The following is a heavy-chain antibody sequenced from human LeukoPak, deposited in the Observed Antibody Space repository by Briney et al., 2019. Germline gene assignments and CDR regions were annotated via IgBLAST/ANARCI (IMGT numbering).Heavy chain of an antibody. Sequence: GSLRLSCAASGFTFSSYAMHWVRQAPGKGLEWVAVISYDGSNKYYADSVKGRFTISRDNSKNTLYLQMNSLRAEDTAVYYCATNIVVVPALFDYWGQGTLVTVSS. J-gene: IGHJ4*02. V-gene: IGHV3-30*04. CDR2: ISYDGSNK. CDR1: GFTFSSYA. CDR3: ATNIVVVPALFDY. D-gene: IGHD2-2*01.